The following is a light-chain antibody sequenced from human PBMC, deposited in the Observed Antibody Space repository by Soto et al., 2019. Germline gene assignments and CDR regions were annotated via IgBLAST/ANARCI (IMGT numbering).Light chain of an antibody. CDR3: AAWDDSLNGPV. CDR2: SSN. Sequence: QSVLTQPPSASGTPGQRVTISCSGSSSNIGINTVNWYQQLPGPAPKLLIYSSNQRPSGVPDRFSGSKSGTSASLAISGLQSEDEADYYCAAWDDSLNGPVFGTGTKVTVL. V-gene: IGLV1-44*01. J-gene: IGLJ1*01. CDR1: SSNIGINT.